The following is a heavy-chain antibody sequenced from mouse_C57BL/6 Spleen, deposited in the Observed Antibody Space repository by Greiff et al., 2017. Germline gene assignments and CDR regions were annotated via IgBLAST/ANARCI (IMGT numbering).Heavy chain of an antibody. Sequence: DVMLVESGGGLVKPGGSLKLSCAASGFTFSDYGMHWVRQAPEKGLEWVAYISSGSSTIYYADTVKGRFTISRDNAKNTLFLQMTSLRSEDTAMYYCATYFWFAYWGQGTLVTVSA. CDR3: ATYFWFAY. CDR2: ISSGSSTI. J-gene: IGHJ3*01. V-gene: IGHV5-17*01. CDR1: GFTFSDYG. D-gene: IGHD2-10*01.